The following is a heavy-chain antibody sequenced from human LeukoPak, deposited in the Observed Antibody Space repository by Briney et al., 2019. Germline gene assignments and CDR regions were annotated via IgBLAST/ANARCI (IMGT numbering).Heavy chain of an antibody. CDR2: ISAYNGNT. J-gene: IGHJ5*02. D-gene: IGHD2-21*02. V-gene: IGHV1-18*01. CDR3: ARFMFFTAFRTYCGGDCYRNWFDP. CDR1: GYTFTSYG. Sequence: GASVKVSCKASGYTFTSYGISWVRQAPGQGLEWMGWISAYNGNTNYAQKLQGRVTMTTDTSTSTAYMELRSLRSDDTAVYYCARFMFFTAFRTYCGGDCYRNWFDPWGQGTLVTVSS.